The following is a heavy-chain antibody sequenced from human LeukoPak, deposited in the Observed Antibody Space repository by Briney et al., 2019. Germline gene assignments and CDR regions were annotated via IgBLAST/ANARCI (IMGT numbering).Heavy chain of an antibody. J-gene: IGHJ4*02. Sequence: ASVKVSCKASGYTFTSYDINWVRQATGQGLEWMGWISPNSGGTNYAQKFQGRVTMTRDTSISTAYMDLSSLKSGDTAVYYCVRGCYSTTCYTNAFDYWGQGTLVTVSS. CDR1: GYTFTSYD. CDR2: ISPNSGGT. D-gene: IGHD2-2*02. V-gene: IGHV1-2*02. CDR3: VRGCYSTTCYTNAFDY.